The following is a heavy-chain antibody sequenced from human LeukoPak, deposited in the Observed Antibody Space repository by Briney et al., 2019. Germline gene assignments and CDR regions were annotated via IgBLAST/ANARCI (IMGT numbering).Heavy chain of an antibody. CDR1: GYTFTSYG. CDR3: ARDYCSSTSCYTYYYYYGMDV. Sequence: ASVKVSCKASGYTFTSYGISGVRQAPGQGLEWMGWISAYNGNTNYAQKLQGRVTMTTDTSTRTAYMELRSLRSDDTAVYYCARDYCSSTSCYTYYYYYGMDVWGQGTTVTVSS. V-gene: IGHV1-18*01. D-gene: IGHD2-2*02. CDR2: ISAYNGNT. J-gene: IGHJ6*02.